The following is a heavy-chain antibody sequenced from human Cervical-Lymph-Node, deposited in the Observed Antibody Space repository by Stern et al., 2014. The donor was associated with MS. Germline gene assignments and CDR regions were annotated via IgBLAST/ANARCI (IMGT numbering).Heavy chain of an antibody. J-gene: IGHJ4*02. CDR3: ARDDPDRGYSGYDLRAFDY. V-gene: IGHV1-18*01. CDR2: INAYNRNT. D-gene: IGHD5-12*01. CDR1: GYTFTSSG. Sequence: QVQLVESGAEVKKPGASVKVSCKASGYTFTSSGLSWVRQAPGQGLEWMGWINAYNRNTNYAQKLQGRVTMTTDTSMSTAYMELRSLRSDDTAVYYCARDDPDRGYSGYDLRAFDYWGQGTLVTVSS.